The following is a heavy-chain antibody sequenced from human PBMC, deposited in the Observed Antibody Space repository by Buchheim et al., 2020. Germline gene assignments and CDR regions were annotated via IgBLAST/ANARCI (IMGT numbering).Heavy chain of an antibody. Sequence: QVQLVESGGGVVQPGRSLRLSCAASGFTFSSSGMHWVRQAPGKGLEWVAVIWYDGSNKYYADSVKGRFTISRDNSKNTLYLQMNGLRAEDTAVYSCARDEVLIGAGHFDYWGQGTL. CDR3: ARDEVLIGAGHFDY. CDR2: IWYDGSNK. J-gene: IGHJ4*02. D-gene: IGHD4/OR15-4a*01. CDR1: GFTFSSSG. V-gene: IGHV3-33*01.